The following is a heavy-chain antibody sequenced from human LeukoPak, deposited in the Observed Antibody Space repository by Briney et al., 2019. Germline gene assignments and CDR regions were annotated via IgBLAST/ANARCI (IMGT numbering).Heavy chain of an antibody. J-gene: IGHJ3*02. D-gene: IGHD3-22*01. CDR2: INPSGGST. V-gene: IGHV1-46*01. CDR1: GYTFTSYY. CDR3: ARDPPAISSGYYYIEAPDQKSAFDI. Sequence: ASVKVSCKASGYTFTSYYMHWVRQAPGQGLEWMGIINPSGGSTSYAQKFQGRVTMTRDTSTSTVYMELSSLRSDDTAVYYCARDPPAISSGYYYIEAPDQKSAFDIWGQGTMVTVSS.